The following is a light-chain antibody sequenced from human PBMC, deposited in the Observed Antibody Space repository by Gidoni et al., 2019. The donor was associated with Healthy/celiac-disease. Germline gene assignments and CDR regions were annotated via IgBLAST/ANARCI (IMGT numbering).Light chain of an antibody. CDR3: QQRSNWPPLT. J-gene: IGKJ4*01. V-gene: IGKV3-11*01. CDR1: QSVSSY. CDR2: YAS. Sequence: EIVLTQSPATLSLSPGGRATLSCRASQSVSSYLAWYQQKPGQAPRLLIYYASNSATGIPARFSGSGSGTDFTLTISSLEPEDFAVYYCQQRSNWPPLTFGGGTKVEIK.